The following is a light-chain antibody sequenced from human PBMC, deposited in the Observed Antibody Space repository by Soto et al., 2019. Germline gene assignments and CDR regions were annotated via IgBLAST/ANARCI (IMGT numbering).Light chain of an antibody. CDR3: QQYNNYPLT. Sequence: DIQMTQSPSTLSASVGDRVTITCRASQSISSWLAWYQQKPGKAPKVLIYDASSLESGVPSRFSGSGSETEFTLTISSLQPDDFATYYCQQYNNYPLTFGQGTKVETK. J-gene: IGKJ1*01. CDR2: DAS. V-gene: IGKV1-5*01. CDR1: QSISSW.